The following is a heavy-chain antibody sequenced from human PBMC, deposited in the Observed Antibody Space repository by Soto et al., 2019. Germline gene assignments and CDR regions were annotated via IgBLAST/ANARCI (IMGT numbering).Heavy chain of an antibody. Sequence: PGGSLRLSCTASGFTFGDYAMSWFRQAPGKGLEWVGFIRSKAYGGTTEYAASVKGRFTISRDDSKSIAYLQMNSLKTEDTAVYYCTRDGLEGSGYSSGGSCYWFDPWGQGTLVTVSS. J-gene: IGHJ5*02. D-gene: IGHD2-15*01. CDR2: IRSKAYGGTT. CDR1: GFTFGDYA. CDR3: TRDGLEGSGYSSGGSCYWFDP. V-gene: IGHV3-49*03.